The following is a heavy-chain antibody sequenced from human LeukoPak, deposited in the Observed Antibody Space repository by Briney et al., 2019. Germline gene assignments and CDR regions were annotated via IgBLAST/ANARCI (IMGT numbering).Heavy chain of an antibody. D-gene: IGHD3-10*01. Sequence: GGSLRLSCAASGFTFSSYSMNWVRQAPGKGLEWVSYISSSSSTIYYADSVKGRFTISRDNAKNSLYLQMNSLRAEDTAVYYCATSLGVGWFDSWGQGTLVTVSS. CDR2: ISSSSSTI. CDR1: GFTFSSYS. J-gene: IGHJ5*01. CDR3: ATSLGVGWFDS. V-gene: IGHV3-48*04.